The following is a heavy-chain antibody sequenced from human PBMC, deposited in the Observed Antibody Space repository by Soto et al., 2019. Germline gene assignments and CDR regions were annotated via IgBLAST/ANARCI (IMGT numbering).Heavy chain of an antibody. D-gene: IGHD3-22*01. CDR2: IYWNDDK. Sequence: ASGPTLVNPTPPLTLTCTFSGFSLSTSGVGVGWIRQPPGKALEWRALIYWNDDKRYSPSLKSRRTITKDTSKNQVVLTMTKMDPVDTATYYFAHKVIYDSSGYPNPNFDYWGQGTLVTVSS. J-gene: IGHJ4*02. CDR3: AHKVIYDSSGYPNPNFDY. V-gene: IGHV2-5*01. CDR1: GFSLSTSGVG.